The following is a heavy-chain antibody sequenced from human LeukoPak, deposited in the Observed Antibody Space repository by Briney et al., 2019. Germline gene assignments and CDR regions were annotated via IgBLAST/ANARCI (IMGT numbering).Heavy chain of an antibody. CDR2: IYYSGST. CDR3: AREVRDITWFDP. D-gene: IGHD5-12*01. CDR1: GGSISSGGYY. J-gene: IGHJ5*02. Sequence: PSETLSLTCTVSGGSISSGGYYWSWTRQHPGKGLEWIGYIYYSGSTYYNPSLKSRVTISVDTSKNQFSLKLSSVTAADTAVYYRAREVRDITWFDPWGQGTLVTVSS. V-gene: IGHV4-31*03.